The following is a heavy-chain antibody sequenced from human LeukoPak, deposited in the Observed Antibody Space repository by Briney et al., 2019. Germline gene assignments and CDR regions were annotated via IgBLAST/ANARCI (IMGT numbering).Heavy chain of an antibody. CDR3: VRSLMAYRGDAHFDY. CDR1: DGSISSSSYY. V-gene: IGHV4-39*01. J-gene: IGHJ4*02. Sequence: SETLSLTCSVSDGSISSSSYYWGWIRQPPGKGLEWIGSMYYSGSTYYNPSLKTRVTISGDRSKNQFSLKLSSVTAADTAVYYCVRSLMAYRGDAHFDYWGQGTLVTVSS. CDR2: MYYSGST. D-gene: IGHD2-8*01.